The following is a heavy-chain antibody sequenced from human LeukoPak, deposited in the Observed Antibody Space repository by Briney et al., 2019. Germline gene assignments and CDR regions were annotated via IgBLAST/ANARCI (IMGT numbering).Heavy chain of an antibody. D-gene: IGHD1-26*01. CDR3: ASLSGDYLGY. CDR2: IYGGGNT. V-gene: IGHV3-53*01. J-gene: IGHJ4*02. CDR1: GFTFSNYA. Sequence: QPGGSLRLSCAASGFTFSNYAMSWVRQAPGKGLEWVSVIYGGGNTYYADSVKGRFTISRDNSKNTLYPQMNSLRAEDTAVYYCASLSGDYLGYWGQGTLVTVSS.